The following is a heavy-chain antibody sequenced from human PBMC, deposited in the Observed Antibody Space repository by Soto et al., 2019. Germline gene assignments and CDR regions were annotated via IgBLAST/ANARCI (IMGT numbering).Heavy chain of an antibody. Sequence: QVQLVESGGGVVQPGRSLRLSCAASGFTFSSYGMHWVRQAPGKGLEWVAVIWYDGSEKYYAESVKGRFTISRDNSKNTLYLQMNSLRAEDTAVYYCARDPQQRLADSYYYGMDVWGQGTTVIVSS. CDR3: ARDPQQRLADSYYYGMDV. V-gene: IGHV3-33*01. CDR1: GFTFSSYG. D-gene: IGHD6-25*01. CDR2: IWYDGSEK. J-gene: IGHJ6*02.